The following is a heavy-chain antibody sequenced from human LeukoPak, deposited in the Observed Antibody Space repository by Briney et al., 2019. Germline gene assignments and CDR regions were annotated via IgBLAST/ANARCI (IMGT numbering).Heavy chain of an antibody. CDR3: AKDMRSAVAATFDY. V-gene: IGHV3-9*01. Sequence: GRSLRLSCAASGFTFSSYAMHWVRQAPGKGLEWVSGISWNSGSIGYADSVKGRFTISRDNAKNSLYLQMNSLRAEDTALYYCAKDMRSAVAATFDYWGQGTLVTVSS. D-gene: IGHD6-19*01. CDR1: GFTFSSYA. CDR2: ISWNSGSI. J-gene: IGHJ4*02.